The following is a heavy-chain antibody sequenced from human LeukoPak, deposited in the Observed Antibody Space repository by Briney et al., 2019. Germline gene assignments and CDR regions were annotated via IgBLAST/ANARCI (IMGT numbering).Heavy chain of an antibody. Sequence: ASVNVSCKASGYTFTRYYMHWVRQAPGQGREWMGWINPNSGGTNYAQKFQGRVTMTRDKSISKAYMELSRLRSDDTAVYYCARGEGVGATNYWGQGTLVTVSS. J-gene: IGHJ4*02. CDR1: GYTFTRYY. D-gene: IGHD1-26*01. CDR3: ARGEGVGATNY. V-gene: IGHV1-2*02. CDR2: INPNSGGT.